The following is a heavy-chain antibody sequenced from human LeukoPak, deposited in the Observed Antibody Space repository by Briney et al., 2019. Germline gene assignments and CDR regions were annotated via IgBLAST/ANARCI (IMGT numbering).Heavy chain of an antibody. CDR2: INPNSGGT. D-gene: IGHD2-2*01. CDR3: AISPIDVVPAGDY. V-gene: IGHV1-2*02. CDR1: GYTFTGYY. Sequence: GASVKVSCKASGYTFTGYYLHWVRQAPGQGLEWMGWINPNSGGTNYAQKFQGRVTMTRDTSISTAYMELSRLRSDDTAVYYCAISPIDVVPAGDYWGQGTLVTVSS. J-gene: IGHJ4*02.